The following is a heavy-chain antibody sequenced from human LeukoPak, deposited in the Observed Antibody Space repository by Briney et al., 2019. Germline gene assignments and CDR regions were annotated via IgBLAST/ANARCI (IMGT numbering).Heavy chain of an antibody. CDR3: ATGYSYGQHYYYYGMDV. CDR1: GYTFTSYA. J-gene: IGHJ6*02. D-gene: IGHD5-18*01. CDR2: INAGNGNT. Sequence: ASVKVSCKASGYTFTSYAMHWVRQAPGQRLEWMGWINAGNGNTKYSQKFQGRVTITRDTSASTAYMELSSLRSEDTAVYYCATGYSYGQHYYYYGMDVWGQGTTVTISS. V-gene: IGHV1-3*01.